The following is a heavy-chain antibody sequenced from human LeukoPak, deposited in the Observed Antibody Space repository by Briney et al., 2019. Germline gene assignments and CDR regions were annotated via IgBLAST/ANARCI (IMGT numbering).Heavy chain of an antibody. Sequence: GASVKVSCKASGGTFSSYAISLVPQAPGQGLEWMGRIIPIFGTANYAQKFQGRVTITTDESTSPAYMELSSLRSEDTGVYYCARGDGWYLGVYWGQGTLVTVSP. V-gene: IGHV1-69*05. CDR1: GGTFSSYA. D-gene: IGHD6-19*01. CDR2: IIPIFGTA. CDR3: ARGDGWYLGVY. J-gene: IGHJ4*02.